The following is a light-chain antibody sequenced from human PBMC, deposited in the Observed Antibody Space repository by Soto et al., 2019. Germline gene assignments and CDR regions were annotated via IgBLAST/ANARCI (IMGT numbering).Light chain of an antibody. CDR3: QQYSGYWT. J-gene: IGKJ1*01. CDR1: QAMSSW. CDR2: DAS. Sequence: DIQMTQSPSTLSASVGDRVTITCRASQAMSSWLAWYQQKPGKAPKLLIYDASSLESGVPSRFSGSGSGTEFTLTISSLQPDDFATYYCQQYSGYWTFGQGTKVEIK. V-gene: IGKV1-5*01.